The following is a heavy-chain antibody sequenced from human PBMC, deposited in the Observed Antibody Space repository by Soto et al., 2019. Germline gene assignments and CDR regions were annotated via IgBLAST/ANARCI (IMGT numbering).Heavy chain of an antibody. Sequence: QVQLVQSGAEVKKPGASVKVSCKVSGYTLTELSMHWVRQAPGKGLEWMGGFDPEDGETIYAQRFQGRVTMTEYTSTDTRNMELRSLRSEDTAVYHCATRLSCMYPPGAFDIWGRARMVTLSS. CDR3: ATRLSCMYPPGAFDI. CDR2: FDPEDGET. CDR1: GYTLTELS. V-gene: IGHV1-24*01. D-gene: IGHD6-25*01. J-gene: IGHJ3*02.